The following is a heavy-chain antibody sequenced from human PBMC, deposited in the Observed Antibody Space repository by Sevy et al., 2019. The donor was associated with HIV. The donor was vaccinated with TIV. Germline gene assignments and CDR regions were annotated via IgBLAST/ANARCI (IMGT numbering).Heavy chain of an antibody. J-gene: IGHJ2*01. CDR3: ATPRASGWYEGTGGYFDF. V-gene: IGHV4-39*01. D-gene: IGHD6-19*01. CDR1: GGSINSSSYY. Sequence: SETLSLICSVSGGSINSSSYYWGWIRQPPGKGLEWIGSFYSTGSTSYNPSLRSRVTVSADTSKNQLSLKVFSVTAADTAVYYCATPRASGWYEGTGGYFDFWGRGTLVTVSS. CDR2: FYSTGST.